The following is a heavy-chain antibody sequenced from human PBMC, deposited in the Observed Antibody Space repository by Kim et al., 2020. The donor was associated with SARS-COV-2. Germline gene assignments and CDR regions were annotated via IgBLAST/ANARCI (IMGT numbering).Heavy chain of an antibody. CDR1: GGSISSYY. D-gene: IGHD5-18*01. J-gene: IGHJ6*02. V-gene: IGHV4-4*07. CDR2: IYTSGST. Sequence: SETLSLTCTVSGGSISSYYWSWIRQPAGKGLEWIGRIYTSGSTNYNPSLKSRVTMSVDTSKNQFSLKLSSVTAADTAVYYCAIARYSYGYVMDGMDVWGQGTTVTVSS. CDR3: AIARYSYGYVMDGMDV.